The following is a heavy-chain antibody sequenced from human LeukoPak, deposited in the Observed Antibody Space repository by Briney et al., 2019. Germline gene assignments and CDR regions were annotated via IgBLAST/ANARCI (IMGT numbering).Heavy chain of an antibody. CDR3: ERVPWTGTLYAFDI. CDR1: GYTFTSYG. CDR2: ISAYNGNT. Sequence: GASVTLSCNASGYTFTSYGISWVRQAPGQGLEWMGWISAYNGNTNYAQTLPGRVTKTTATSTTTANLELRSLRSEDSAVYYCERVPWTGTLYAFDIWGQGTMVTVSS. V-gene: IGHV1-18*01. D-gene: IGHD1-7*01. J-gene: IGHJ3*02.